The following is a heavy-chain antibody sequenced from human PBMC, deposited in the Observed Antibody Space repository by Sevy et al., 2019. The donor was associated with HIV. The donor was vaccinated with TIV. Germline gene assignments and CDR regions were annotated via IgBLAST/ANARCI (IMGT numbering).Heavy chain of an antibody. V-gene: IGHV3-30*02. J-gene: IGHJ3*02. D-gene: IGHD3-16*02. CDR1: GFRFSSYG. CDR2: LPYDGSKE. CDR3: TKDMVTFGGIIANSPGGFDI. Sequence: GGSLRLSCAASGFRFSSYGMNWVRQAPGKGLEWVAFLPYDGSKEDYAASVKGRFTISRDNSKNTLYLQMNSLRVEDTAVYYCTKDMVTFGGIIANSPGGFDIWGQRTMVTVSS.